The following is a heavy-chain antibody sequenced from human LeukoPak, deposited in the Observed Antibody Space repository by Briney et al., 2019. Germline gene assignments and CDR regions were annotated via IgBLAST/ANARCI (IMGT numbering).Heavy chain of an antibody. CDR2: IYYSGST. CDR1: GGSISSYY. D-gene: IGHD6-19*01. J-gene: IGHJ4*02. CDR3: ARQPGRRYSSGRRLVDYFDY. Sequence: PSETLSLTCTVSGGSISSYYWSWIRQPPGKGLEWIGYIYYSGSTNYNPSLKSRVTISVDTSKNQFSLKLSSVTAADTAVYYCARQPGRRYSSGRRLVDYFDYWGQGTLVTVSS. V-gene: IGHV4-59*08.